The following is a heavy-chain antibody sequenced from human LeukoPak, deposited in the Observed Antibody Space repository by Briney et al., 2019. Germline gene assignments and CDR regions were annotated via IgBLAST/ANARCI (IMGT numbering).Heavy chain of an antibody. CDR2: ISSSSISI. J-gene: IGHJ3*02. CDR3: ARVVKVSDI. Sequence: GGSLRLSCAASGFTFNSNSMNWVRQAPGKGLECVSLISSSSISIYYADSVKGRFTISRDNAKNSLYLQMNSLRAEDTAVYYCARVVKVSDIWGQGTMVTVSS. CDR1: GFTFNSNS. V-gene: IGHV3-48*04. D-gene: IGHD2-21*01.